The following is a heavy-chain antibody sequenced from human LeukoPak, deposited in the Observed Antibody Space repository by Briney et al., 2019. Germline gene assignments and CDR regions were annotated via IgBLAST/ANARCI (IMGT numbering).Heavy chain of an antibody. D-gene: IGHD3-22*01. Sequence: ASVKVSCKASGYTFTTYAMHWVRQAPGQRLEWMGWINAGNGNTKYSQEFQGRVTITRDTSATAAYMELSSLRSEDTAVYYCARSSLIYYYDSSDYYSNWFDPWGQGTLVTVSS. J-gene: IGHJ5*02. CDR1: GYTFTTYA. CDR2: INAGNGNT. V-gene: IGHV1-3*01. CDR3: ARSSLIYYYDSSDYYSNWFDP.